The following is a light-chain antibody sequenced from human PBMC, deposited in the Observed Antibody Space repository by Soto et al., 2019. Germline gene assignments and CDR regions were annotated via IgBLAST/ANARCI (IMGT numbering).Light chain of an antibody. V-gene: IGKV3-20*01. CDR3: QQYGNSPLT. J-gene: IGKJ4*01. CDR1: QSVRSDY. CDR2: GAS. Sequence: IVLTQSPGTLSLSPGEGATLSCRASQSVRSDYVAWYQQKPGQAPRVVIFGASTRAAGIPDRFSGSGSGTDFTLTSSRVEPEDFALYYCQQYGNSPLTFGGGTKVDNK.